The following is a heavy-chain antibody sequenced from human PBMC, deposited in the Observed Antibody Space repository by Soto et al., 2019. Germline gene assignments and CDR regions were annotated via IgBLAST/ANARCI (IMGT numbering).Heavy chain of an antibody. V-gene: IGHV4-34*01. CDR1: SGPIGCSH. J-gene: IGHJ6*02. Sequence: SDTLPCTSAVYSGPIGCSHWCWIRWAPGKGPECIGEINHSGSTNYNPSLKSRVTISVDTSKNQFSLKLSSVTAPDTAVYYCARALYGSGSYYYYYGMDVRGQGTTVS. D-gene: IGHD3-10*01. CDR3: ARALYGSGSYYYYYGMDV. CDR2: INHSGST.